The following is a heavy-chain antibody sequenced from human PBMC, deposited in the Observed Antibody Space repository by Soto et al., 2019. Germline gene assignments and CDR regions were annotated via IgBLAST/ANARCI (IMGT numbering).Heavy chain of an antibody. CDR3: ARGIATGQLDP. CDR1: GYTFTRYT. D-gene: IGHD2-15*01. Sequence: ASVKVSCKASGYTFTRYTMNWVLQAPGQRLEWMGWINPDNGNTKSSQKFQDRVIITRDTSASTAYMDLSSLRSEDTAVYYCARGIATGQLDPWGQGTLVTVSS. J-gene: IGHJ5*02. V-gene: IGHV1-3*01. CDR2: INPDNGNT.